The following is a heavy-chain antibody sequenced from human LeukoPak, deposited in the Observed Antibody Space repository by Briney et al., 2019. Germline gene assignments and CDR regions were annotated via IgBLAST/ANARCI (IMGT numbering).Heavy chain of an antibody. D-gene: IGHD3-10*01. V-gene: IGHV3-48*03. J-gene: IGHJ4*02. CDR1: GFTFTSYE. Sequence: GGSLRLSCAASGFTFTSYEMNWVRQAPGKGLEWVSYISSGGSTMYYADSVKGRFTISRDNSKNTLYLQMNSLRAEDTAVYYCAKDRRAGSYDYWGQGTLVTVSS. CDR2: ISSGGSTM. CDR3: AKDRRAGSYDY.